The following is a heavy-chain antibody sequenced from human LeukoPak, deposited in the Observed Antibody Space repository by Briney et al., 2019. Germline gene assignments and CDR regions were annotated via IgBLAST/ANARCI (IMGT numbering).Heavy chain of an antibody. J-gene: IGHJ4*02. D-gene: IGHD6-13*01. CDR1: GYTFINHD. CDR3: ARDIAAAGLDY. CDR2: MNSNSGNT. V-gene: IGHV1-8*03. Sequence: ASVKVSCKGYGYTFINHDIDWVRQAAGQGLEWMGWMNSNSGNTGYAQKFQGRVTITRNTSISTAYMELSSLRSEDTAVYYCARDIAAAGLDYWGQGTLVTVSS.